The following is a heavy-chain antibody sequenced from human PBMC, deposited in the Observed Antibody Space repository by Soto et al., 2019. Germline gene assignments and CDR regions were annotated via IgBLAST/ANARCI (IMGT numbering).Heavy chain of an antibody. D-gene: IGHD4-17*01. CDR1: GGTFISYA. CDR2: IIPIFGTA. Sequence: SLKVSCKASGGTFISYAISWVRQAPGQGLEWMGGIIPIFGTANYAQKFQGRVTITADESTSTAYMELSSLRSEDTAVYYCARSIVNYGDSYNWFDPWGQGTLVTVSS. V-gene: IGHV1-69*13. J-gene: IGHJ5*02. CDR3: ARSIVNYGDSYNWFDP.